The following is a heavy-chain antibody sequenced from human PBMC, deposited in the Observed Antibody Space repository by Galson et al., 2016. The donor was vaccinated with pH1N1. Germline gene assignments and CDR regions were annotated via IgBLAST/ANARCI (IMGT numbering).Heavy chain of an antibody. Sequence: TLSLTCTVSGGSISSSIYYWNWIRQPAGKGLEWIGRMYTSGTTTYNPSLESRVSLSVDTSKNQFSLRLSSVTAADTAVYFCARVRVALTGIFDYWGQGALVTVSS. CDR1: GGSISSSIYY. CDR3: ARVRVALTGIFDY. CDR2: MYTSGTT. V-gene: IGHV4-61*02. J-gene: IGHJ4*02. D-gene: IGHD3-10*01.